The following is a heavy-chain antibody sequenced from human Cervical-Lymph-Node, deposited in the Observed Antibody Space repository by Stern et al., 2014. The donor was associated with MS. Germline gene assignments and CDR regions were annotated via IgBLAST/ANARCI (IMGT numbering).Heavy chain of an antibody. V-gene: IGHV4-31*03. CDR3: ARDQFTTSLDV. CDR2: IYYSGIT. D-gene: IGHD2-2*01. Sequence: QLQLQESGPGLVKPSQTLSLTCTVSGGSVSSDNYYWTWIRQHPGKGLEWIGHIYYSGITYYNPSLKSRVTISIDTSKNQFSLNLNSVTAADTAMYYCARDQFTTSLDVWGQGTTVTVSS. CDR1: GGSVSSDNYY. J-gene: IGHJ6*02.